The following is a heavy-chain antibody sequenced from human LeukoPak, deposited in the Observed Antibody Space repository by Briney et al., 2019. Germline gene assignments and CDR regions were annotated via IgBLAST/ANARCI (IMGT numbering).Heavy chain of an antibody. V-gene: IGHV3-11*05. D-gene: IGHD5/OR15-5a*01. Sequence: GGSLRLSCAASGFTFSDYYMSWIRQAPGKGLEWISYISSSSSYTNYVDSVKGRFTISRDNARNSLYLQMNSLRAEDTAVYYCVRAVSVSSYYFDCWGQGTLVTVSS. CDR1: GFTFSDYY. J-gene: IGHJ4*02. CDR2: ISSSSSYT. CDR3: VRAVSVSSYYFDC.